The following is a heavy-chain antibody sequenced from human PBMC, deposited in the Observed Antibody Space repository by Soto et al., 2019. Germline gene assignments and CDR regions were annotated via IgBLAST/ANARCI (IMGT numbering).Heavy chain of an antibody. D-gene: IGHD4-4*01. CDR2: IYNNENT. J-gene: IGHJ6*02. Sequence: PSETLSLTCTVSGDSISSYYWNWMRQPPGKGLEWIGYIYNNENTNYSPSLKSRGTMSIDTSKKQFSLNLSSATAADTAVYYCARGPDYRYYYGMDVWGQGTSVTVSS. CDR1: GDSISSYY. CDR3: ARGPDYRYYYGMDV. V-gene: IGHV4-59*01.